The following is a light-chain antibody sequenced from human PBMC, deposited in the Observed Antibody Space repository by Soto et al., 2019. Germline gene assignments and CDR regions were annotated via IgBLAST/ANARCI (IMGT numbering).Light chain of an antibody. J-gene: IGKJ4*01. CDR3: QQLNNYLLT. CDR2: DAS. Sequence: EMNKSPSTMSGSLGDRVSITCGASEGISSALDWYQQKSGKAPKVLIYDASSLESGVPSRFRATGSGTDCTLTISSLQPEEVETYYCQQLNNYLLTSGGGPKPDIK. V-gene: IGKV1D-13*01. CDR1: EGISSA.